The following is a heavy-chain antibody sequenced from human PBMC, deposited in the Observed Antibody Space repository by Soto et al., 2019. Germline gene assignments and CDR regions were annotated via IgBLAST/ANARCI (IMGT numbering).Heavy chain of an antibody. J-gene: IGHJ4*02. CDR2: ISTYNGNT. CDR3: ARGPTDYYDNSANYFLDY. CDR1: GYTFITYD. Sequence: QVQLVQSGAEVKKPGASVKVSCKASGYTFITYDVSWVRQAPGQGLDWLGWISTYNGNTRYAERLQSIVTMTTDITTNPAYMELRNLRSDDTAVYYCARGPTDYYDNSANYFLDYWGQGTLVTVSS. V-gene: IGHV1-18*01. D-gene: IGHD3-22*01.